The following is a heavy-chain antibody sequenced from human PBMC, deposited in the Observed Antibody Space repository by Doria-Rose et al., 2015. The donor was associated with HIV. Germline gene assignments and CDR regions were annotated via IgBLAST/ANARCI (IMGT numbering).Heavy chain of an antibody. V-gene: IGHV4-31*03. J-gene: IGHJ4*02. CDR3: ASSSGCHPFDY. D-gene: IGHD3-22*01. CDR1: GGTISRGGSD. Sequence: QVQLQESGRGLVKPSQTQGLTCTGSGGTISRGGSDWSWHRQHPGKGLVWIGYLYYRGSVSCKPPLERRVTIAVDSSKTQVSLKRSHVPDADAAVYYCASSSGCHPFDYWGQGTLVTVSS. CDR2: LYYRGSV.